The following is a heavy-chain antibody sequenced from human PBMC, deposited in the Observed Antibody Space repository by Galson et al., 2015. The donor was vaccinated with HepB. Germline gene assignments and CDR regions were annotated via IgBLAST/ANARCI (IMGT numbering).Heavy chain of an antibody. CDR3: ARIGYSSSSFDY. V-gene: IGHV3-7*03. D-gene: IGHD2-2*01. CDR1: GFTFSNYW. Sequence: SLRLSCAASGFTFSNYWMSWVRQAPGKGLEWVANIKQDGSEKDYVDSMKGRFTISRDNSEKSLYLQLNSLRAEDTAVYYCARIGYSSSSFDYWGRGTLVTVSS. CDR2: IKQDGSEK. J-gene: IGHJ4*02.